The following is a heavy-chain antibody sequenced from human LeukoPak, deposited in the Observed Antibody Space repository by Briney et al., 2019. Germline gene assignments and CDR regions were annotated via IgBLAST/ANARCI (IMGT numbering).Heavy chain of an antibody. Sequence: ASVKVSCKASGYTFTSYAMNWVRRAPGQGLEWMGWINTNTGNPTYAQGFTGRFVFSLDTSVSTAYLQISSLKAEDTAVYYCARDPDGGNSPMTDYWGQGTLVTVSS. CDR2: INTNTGNP. CDR1: GYTFTSYA. J-gene: IGHJ4*02. CDR3: ARDPDGGNSPMTDY. V-gene: IGHV7-4-1*02. D-gene: IGHD4-23*01.